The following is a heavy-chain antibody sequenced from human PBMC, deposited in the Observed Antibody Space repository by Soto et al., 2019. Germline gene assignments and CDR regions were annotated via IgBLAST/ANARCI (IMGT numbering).Heavy chain of an antibody. Sequence: SETLSLTCTVSGGSISSYYWSWIRQPPGKGLEWIGYIYYSGSTNYNPSLKSRVTISVDTSKNQFSLKLSSVTAADTAVYYCARGLLGYSSSWYGYWFDPWGQGTLVTVSS. CDR3: ARGLLGYSSSWYGYWFDP. CDR2: IYYSGST. D-gene: IGHD6-13*01. V-gene: IGHV4-59*08. CDR1: GGSISSYY. J-gene: IGHJ5*02.